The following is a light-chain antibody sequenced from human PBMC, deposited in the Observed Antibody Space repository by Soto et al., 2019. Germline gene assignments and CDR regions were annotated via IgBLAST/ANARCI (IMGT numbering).Light chain of an antibody. V-gene: IGKV3-11*01. CDR2: DAS. CDR1: QSVDNSH. J-gene: IGKJ4*01. CDR3: QQRSNS. Sequence: EIVLTQSPATLSLTPGARDPLSRRASQSVDNSHVAWSQKRRGLPPRLLLYDASTRATGIPPRFSGSGSGTDFTLTISSLEPEDFAVYYCQQRSNSFGGGTTVDI.